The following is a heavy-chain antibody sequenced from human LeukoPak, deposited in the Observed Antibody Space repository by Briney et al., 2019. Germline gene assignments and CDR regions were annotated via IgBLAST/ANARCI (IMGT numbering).Heavy chain of an antibody. Sequence: GGSLRLSCTASGFTFSSVWMTWVRQAPGKGLEWVGRIKSRTDGETTDYAAPVKGRFSISRDDSENTLYLQVNSLKNEDTAVYFCTTVHGAGPVNFDYWGQGSLVTVSS. CDR3: TTVHGAGPVNFDY. CDR2: IKSRTDGETT. D-gene: IGHD3-16*01. J-gene: IGHJ4*02. V-gene: IGHV3-15*01. CDR1: GFTFSSVW.